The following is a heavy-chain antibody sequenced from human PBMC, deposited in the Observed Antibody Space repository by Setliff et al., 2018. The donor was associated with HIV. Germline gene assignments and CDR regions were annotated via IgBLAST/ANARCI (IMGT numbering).Heavy chain of an antibody. J-gene: IGHJ4*02. D-gene: IGHD3-3*01. CDR1: GGSISSGGYY. CDR3: ARTTLTIFGVVIPDY. V-gene: IGHV4-61*02. Sequence: SETLSLTCTVSGGSISSGGYYWSWVRPPAGQGLEWIWRFYTSGSTNYNPSLKSRVTISVETSKNQFSLRLSSVTAADTAVYYCARTTLTIFGVVIPDYWGQGTLVTVSS. CDR2: FYTSGST.